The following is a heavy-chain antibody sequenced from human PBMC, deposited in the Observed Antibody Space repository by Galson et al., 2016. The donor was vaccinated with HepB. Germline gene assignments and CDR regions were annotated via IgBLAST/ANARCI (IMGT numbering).Heavy chain of an antibody. CDR3: AKDMGIPIAGGHGFYGMDV. Sequence: SLRLSCAASGFTFRSYGMHWVRQAAGKGLEWVAVISFDGRNKYYADSVKGRFTISRDNSKNTVYMQMNSLRVDDTAVYYCAKDMGIPIAGGHGFYGMDVWGLGATVIVGS. CDR2: ISFDGRNK. CDR1: GFTFRSYG. J-gene: IGHJ6*04. V-gene: IGHV3-30*18. D-gene: IGHD2-21*01.